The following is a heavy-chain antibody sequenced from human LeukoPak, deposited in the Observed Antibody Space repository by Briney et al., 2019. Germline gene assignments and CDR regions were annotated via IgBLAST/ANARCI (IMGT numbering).Heavy chain of an antibody. CDR3: ARGSDFWSGSSAYYYYGMDV. CDR1: GGSISSGGYY. Sequence: PSETLSLTCTVSGGSISSGGYYWSWIRQHPGKGLEGIGYIYYSGSTYYNPSLKSRVTISVDTSKNQFSLKLSSVTAADTAVYYCARGSDFWSGSSAYYYYGMDVWGQGTTVTVSS. J-gene: IGHJ6*02. D-gene: IGHD3-3*01. V-gene: IGHV4-31*03. CDR2: IYYSGST.